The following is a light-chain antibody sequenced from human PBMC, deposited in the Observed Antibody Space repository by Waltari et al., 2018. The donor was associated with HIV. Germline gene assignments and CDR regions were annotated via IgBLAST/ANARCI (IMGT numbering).Light chain of an antibody. V-gene: IGKV1-12*01. CDR2: AAS. CDR3: QQANNFPT. Sequence: DIHMTQPPSSVSASVGDRVTITCRASQDIGTWLACYQQRPGKAPKRLIYAASALHIGVPPRFSGSGSGTDFTLSISSLQPEDFATCFCQQANNFPTFGQGTRLVIK. J-gene: IGKJ5*01. CDR1: QDIGTW.